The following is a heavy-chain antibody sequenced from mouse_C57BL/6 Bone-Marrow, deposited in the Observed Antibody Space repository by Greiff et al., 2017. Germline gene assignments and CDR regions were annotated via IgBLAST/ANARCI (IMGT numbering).Heavy chain of an antibody. CDR1: GYTFTSYW. CDR3: AREAMDY. J-gene: IGHJ4*01. Sequence: QVQLQQPGAELVMPGASVKLSCKASGYTFTSYWMHWVKQRPGQGLEWIGEIDPSDSYTNSTQKLQGKSTLTVDKSSSTAYIQLRSLTSEDSAVYYCAREAMDYWGQGTSVTVSS. CDR2: IDPSDSYT. V-gene: IGHV1-69*01.